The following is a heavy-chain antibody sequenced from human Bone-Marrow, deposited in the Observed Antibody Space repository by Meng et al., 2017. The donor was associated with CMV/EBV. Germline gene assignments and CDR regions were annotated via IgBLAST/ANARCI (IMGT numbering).Heavy chain of an antibody. V-gene: IGHV4-38-2*02. CDR3: ARASGNYCSSTSCYLEEFDP. CDR1: GYSISSGYY. CDR2: IYHSGST. D-gene: IGHD2-2*01. Sequence: SETLSLTCTVSGYSISSGYYWGWIRQPPGKRLEWIGSIYHSGSTYYNPSLKSRVTISVDTSKNQFSLKLSSVTAADTAVYYCARASGNYCSSTSCYLEEFDPWGQGTLVTVSS. J-gene: IGHJ5*02.